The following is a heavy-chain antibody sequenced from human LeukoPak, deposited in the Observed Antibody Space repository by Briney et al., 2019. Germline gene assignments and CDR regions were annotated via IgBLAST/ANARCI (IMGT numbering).Heavy chain of an antibody. CDR1: GGTFSSYA. CDR2: IIPIFGTA. V-gene: IGHV1-69*06. J-gene: IGHJ4*02. D-gene: IGHD2-2*01. Sequence: ASVKVSCKASGGTFSSYAISWVRQAPGQGLEWMGGIIPIFGTANYAQKFQGRVTITADKSTSTAYMELSSLRAEDTAVYHCVREDYCSSFSCRGPPANWGQGTLVTVSS. CDR3: VREDYCSSFSCRGPPAN.